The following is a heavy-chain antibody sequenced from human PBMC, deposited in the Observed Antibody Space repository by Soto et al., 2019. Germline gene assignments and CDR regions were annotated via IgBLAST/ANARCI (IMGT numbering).Heavy chain of an antibody. CDR1: GYSFTSYC. D-gene: IGHD3-22*01. V-gene: IGHV5-51*01. CDR2: IYPGDSDT. J-gene: IGHJ4*02. Sequence: PGESLKISCKGSGYSFTSYCSGWVRQMPGKGLEWMGIIYPGDSDTRYSPSFQGQVTISADKSISTAYLQWSSLKASDTAMYYCVREPYYYDSSGVDYWGQGTLVTVSS. CDR3: VREPYYYDSSGVDY.